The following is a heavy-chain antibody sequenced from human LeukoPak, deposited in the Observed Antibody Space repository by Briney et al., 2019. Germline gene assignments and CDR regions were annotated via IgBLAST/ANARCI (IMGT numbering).Heavy chain of an antibody. CDR3: AKRGRDGYNYGAFDI. Sequence: PGGSLRLSCAASGFTFSSFGMTWVRQAPGKGLEWVAVISYDGSNKYYADSVKGRFTISRDNSKSTLYLQMNSLRAEDTAVYYCAKRGRDGYNYGAFDIWGQGTMVTVSS. D-gene: IGHD5-24*01. V-gene: IGHV3-30*18. CDR2: ISYDGSNK. CDR1: GFTFSSFG. J-gene: IGHJ3*02.